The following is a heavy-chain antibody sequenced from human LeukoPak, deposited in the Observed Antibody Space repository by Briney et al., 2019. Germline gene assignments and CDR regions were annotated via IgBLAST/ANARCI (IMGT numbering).Heavy chain of an antibody. V-gene: IGHV4-30-4*01. J-gene: IGHJ5*02. CDR1: GGSISSGDYY. CDR2: IYYSGST. D-gene: IGHD2-2*01. CDR3: ARHPLYCSSTSCYLRQQVTWFDP. Sequence: SQTLSLTCTVSGGSISSGDYYWSWIRQPPGTGLEWIGYIYYSGSTYYNPSLKSRVTISVDTSKNQFSLKLSSVTAADTAVYYCARHPLYCSSTSCYLRQQVTWFDPWGQGTLVTVSS.